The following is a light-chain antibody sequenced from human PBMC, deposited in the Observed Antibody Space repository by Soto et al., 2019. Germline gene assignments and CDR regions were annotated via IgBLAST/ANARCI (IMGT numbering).Light chain of an antibody. CDR1: QSVSSSY. Sequence: EIVLTQSPGTLSLSPGERATLSCRASQSVSSSYLAWYQQKPGQAPRLLIYGASSRATGIPDRFSDSGSGTDFTLTISRLEPEDFAVYYCQQYGSSLLTFGQGTRLEIK. J-gene: IGKJ5*01. V-gene: IGKV3-20*01. CDR3: QQYGSSLLT. CDR2: GAS.